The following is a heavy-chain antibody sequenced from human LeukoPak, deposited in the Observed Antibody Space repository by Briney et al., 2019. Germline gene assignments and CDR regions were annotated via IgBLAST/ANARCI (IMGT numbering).Heavy chain of an antibody. CDR3: AKDLELTPFDY. V-gene: IGHV3-30-3*02. D-gene: IGHD1-26*01. CDR2: ISYDGSNK. Sequence: GRSLRLSCAASGFTFSTYVMHWVRQAPGKGLEWVALISYDGSNKYYADSVKGRFTISRDNSKDTLYLQMNSLRAEDTAVYYCAKDLELTPFDYWGQGTLVTVSS. CDR1: GFTFSTYV. J-gene: IGHJ4*02.